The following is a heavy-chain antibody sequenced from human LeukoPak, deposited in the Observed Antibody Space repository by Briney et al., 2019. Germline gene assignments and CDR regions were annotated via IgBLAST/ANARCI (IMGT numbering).Heavy chain of an antibody. V-gene: IGHV4-34*01. CDR2: INHSGSA. J-gene: IGHJ2*01. Sequence: SETLSLTCAVYGGSFSGYYWTWIRQPPGKGLEWIGEINHSGSANYTPSLNSRVTISVDMSKNQFSLKLSSVTAADTAVYYCARRLDLWGRGTLVTVSS. CDR1: GGSFSGYY. CDR3: ARRLDL.